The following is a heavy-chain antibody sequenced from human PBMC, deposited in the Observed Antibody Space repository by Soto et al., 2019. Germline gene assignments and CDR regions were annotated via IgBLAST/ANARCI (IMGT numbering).Heavy chain of an antibody. Sequence: GSLRLSCAASGFTFSSYSMNWVRQAPGKGLEWVSYISSSSSTIYYADSVKGRFTISRDNAKNSLYLQMNSLRDEDTAVYYCARKNTYYYDSSGRMDVWGQGNTVTVTS. V-gene: IGHV3-48*02. CDR1: GFTFSSYS. D-gene: IGHD3-22*01. J-gene: IGHJ6*02. CDR2: ISSSSSTI. CDR3: ARKNTYYYDSSGRMDV.